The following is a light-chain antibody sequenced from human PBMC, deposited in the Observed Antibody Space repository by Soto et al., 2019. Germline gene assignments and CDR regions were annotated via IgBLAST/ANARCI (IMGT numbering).Light chain of an antibody. CDR2: GSS. CDR1: QTVSNNY. J-gene: IGKJ2*01. CDR3: HQYCSSPPYT. V-gene: IGKV3-20*01. Sequence: EVVLTQSPGTLSLSPGERATLSCRASQTVSNNYLAWYQQKPGQAPRLLIFGSSDRATGIPDRFSGSGSGTDFTLIISSLRPEDYSVYYYHQYCSSPPYTFGQGTKLEIK.